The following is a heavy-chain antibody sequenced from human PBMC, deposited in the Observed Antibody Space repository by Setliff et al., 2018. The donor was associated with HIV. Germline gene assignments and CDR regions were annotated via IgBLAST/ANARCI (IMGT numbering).Heavy chain of an antibody. CDR2: IYYSGST. V-gene: IGHV4-59*11. CDR1: DASISSHC. CDR3: ARAGYNSRPYYFDY. Sequence: SETLSLTCTVSDASISSHCWSWIRQPPGKGLEWIAYIYYSGSTSYNPSLKSRVTVSIDTSKNQFSLKLNSVTAADTAVYYCARAGYNSRPYYFDYWVQGTLVTVSS. J-gene: IGHJ4*02. D-gene: IGHD6-13*01.